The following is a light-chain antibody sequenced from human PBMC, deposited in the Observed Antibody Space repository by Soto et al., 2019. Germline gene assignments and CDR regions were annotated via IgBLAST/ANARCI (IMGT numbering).Light chain of an antibody. CDR3: QQYNAWPPWT. CDR1: QSVTSRF. V-gene: IGKV3-15*01. CDR2: GAS. J-gene: IGKJ1*01. Sequence: EIVLTQSPGTLSLSPGERATLSCRASQSVTSRFFAWYQHKPGQAPRLLMYGASTRATGIPARFSGSGSGTEFTLTISSLQSGDFAVYYCQQYNAWPPWTFGPGTKVDIK.